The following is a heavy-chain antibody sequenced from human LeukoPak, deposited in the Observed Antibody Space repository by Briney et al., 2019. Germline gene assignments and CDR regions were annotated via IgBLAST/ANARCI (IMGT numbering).Heavy chain of an antibody. J-gene: IGHJ4*02. CDR1: GFTVSSNY. CDR2: IYSGGST. Sequence: GGSLRLSCAASGFTVSSNYMSWVRQAPGKGLEWVSVIYSGGSTYYADSVKGRFTISRDNSKNTLYLQMNSLRAEDTAVYYCASHAYCGGDCYPPYFDYWGQGTLVTVSS. CDR3: ASHAYCGGDCYPPYFDY. D-gene: IGHD2-21*02. V-gene: IGHV3-53*01.